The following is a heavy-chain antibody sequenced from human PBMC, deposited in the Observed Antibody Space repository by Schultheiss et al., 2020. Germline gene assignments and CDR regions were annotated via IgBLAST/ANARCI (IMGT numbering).Heavy chain of an antibody. CDR3: ARATDSSSWPRGYYYYYMDV. J-gene: IGHJ6*03. CDR2: ISYDGSNK. D-gene: IGHD6-13*01. CDR1: GFTFSSYG. V-gene: IGHV3-30*03. Sequence: GESLKISCAASGFTFSSYGMHWVRQAPGKGLEWVAVISYDGSNKYYADSVKGRFTISRDNSKNTLYLQMNSLRAEDTAVYYCARATDSSSWPRGYYYYYMDVWGKGTTVTVSS.